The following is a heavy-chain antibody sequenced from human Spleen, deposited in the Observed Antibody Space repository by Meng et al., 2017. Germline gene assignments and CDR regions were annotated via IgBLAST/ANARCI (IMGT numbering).Heavy chain of an antibody. V-gene: IGHV3-15*01. CDR3: THGHLAGTFFDY. Sequence: GESLKISCAASGFTFSSYAMSWVRQAPGKGLEWVSRIKSKRDGETKDYAAPVKGRFTISRDDSENTVYLQMNSLKAEDTAVYYCTHGHLAGTFFDYWSQGILVTVSS. D-gene: IGHD1-1*01. CDR1: GFTFSSYA. CDR2: IKSKRDGETK. J-gene: IGHJ4*02.